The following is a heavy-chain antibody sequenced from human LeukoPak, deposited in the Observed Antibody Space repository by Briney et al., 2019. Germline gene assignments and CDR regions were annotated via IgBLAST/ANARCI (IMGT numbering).Heavy chain of an antibody. Sequence: KSGGSLRLSCAASEFTFSDYTINWVRQAPGKGLEWVSVISSSSSYTYYADSVKGRFTIYRDNAKDSLYLQMNSLRAEDTAVYYCAKDGTTYYDFWSGYYTDYWGQGTLVTVSS. CDR2: ISSSSSYT. V-gene: IGHV3-21*04. CDR3: AKDGTTYYDFWSGYYTDY. D-gene: IGHD3-3*01. J-gene: IGHJ4*02. CDR1: EFTFSDYT.